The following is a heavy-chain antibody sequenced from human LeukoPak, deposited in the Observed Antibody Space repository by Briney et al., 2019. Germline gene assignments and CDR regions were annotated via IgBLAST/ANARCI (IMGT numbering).Heavy chain of an antibody. D-gene: IGHD6-19*01. Sequence: GGSLRLSCAASGFTFSSYWMHWVRQAPGKGRVWVSRLSPDGGTTDYSDSVRGRFTISRDNAKDTLYLQMNSLRADDTAVYYCATAGQWRFDSWGLGTLVTVSS. CDR3: ATAGQWRFDS. V-gene: IGHV3-74*01. J-gene: IGHJ4*02. CDR2: LSPDGGTT. CDR1: GFTFSSYW.